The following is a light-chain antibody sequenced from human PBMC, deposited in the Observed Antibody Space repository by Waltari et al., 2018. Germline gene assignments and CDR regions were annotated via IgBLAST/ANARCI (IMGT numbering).Light chain of an antibody. CDR3: QQYYSSPWT. Sequence: DIVMTQSPASLAVSLGERATINCTSSQSVLSSSNNKNHLGWYQQKPGQPPKLLISWASTRESGVPDRFSGSGSGTDFTLTISSLQAEDVAVYCCQQYYSSPWTFGQGTKVEIK. V-gene: IGKV4-1*01. CDR2: WAS. J-gene: IGKJ1*01. CDR1: QSVLSSSNNKNH.